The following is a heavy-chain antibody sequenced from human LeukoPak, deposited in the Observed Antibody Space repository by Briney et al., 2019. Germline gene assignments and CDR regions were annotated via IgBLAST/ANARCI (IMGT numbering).Heavy chain of an antibody. CDR3: ARGGYVNAGYDYYMDV. CDR2: INWNGGST. CDR1: GFTFDDNG. Sequence: GGSLRLSCAPAGFTFDDNGMSWARQARGKGLEFVTGINWNGGSTGYADSVKCRFTSSRDNAKYSLYLQMNSLRAEDTALYYCARGGYVNAGYDYYMDVWGKGTMVTVSS. J-gene: IGHJ6*03. V-gene: IGHV3-20*04. D-gene: IGHD3-16*01.